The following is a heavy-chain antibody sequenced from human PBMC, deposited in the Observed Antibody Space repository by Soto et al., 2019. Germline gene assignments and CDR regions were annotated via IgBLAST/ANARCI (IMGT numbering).Heavy chain of an antibody. CDR3: AKTPDYDFWSGYYSSLYYGMDV. J-gene: IGHJ6*02. CDR2: ISGSGGST. D-gene: IGHD3-3*01. Sequence: GGSLRLSCAASGFTFSSYAMSWVRQAPGKGLEWVSAISGSGGSTYYADSVKGRFTISRDNSKNTLYLQMNSLRAEDTAVYYCAKTPDYDFWSGYYSSLYYGMDVWGQGTTVTVSS. CDR1: GFTFSSYA. V-gene: IGHV3-23*01.